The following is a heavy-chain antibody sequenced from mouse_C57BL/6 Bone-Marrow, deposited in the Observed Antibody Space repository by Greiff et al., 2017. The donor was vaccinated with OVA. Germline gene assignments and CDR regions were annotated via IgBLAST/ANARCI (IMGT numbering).Heavy chain of an antibody. CDR1: GYTFTRYG. V-gene: IGHV1-81*01. J-gene: IGHJ3*01. CDR3: ARSAYYYGSRFAY. Sequence: QVQLQQSGAELARPGASVKLSCKASGYTFTRYGISWVKQRTGKGLEWIGEIYPRSGNTYYHEKFKGKATRTADKSSSTAYMELRILTSEDSAVYFCARSAYYYGSRFAYWGQGTLVTVSA. D-gene: IGHD1-1*01. CDR2: IYPRSGNT.